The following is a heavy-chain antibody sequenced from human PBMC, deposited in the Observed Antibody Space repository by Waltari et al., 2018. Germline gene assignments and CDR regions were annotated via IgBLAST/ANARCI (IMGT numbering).Heavy chain of an antibody. CDR2: ISSSSSTI. CDR3: ARAPIVGATIGY. J-gene: IGHJ4*02. D-gene: IGHD1-26*01. CDR1: GFTFSSYS. V-gene: IGHV3-48*01. Sequence: EVQLVESGGGLVQPGGSLRLSCAASGFTFSSYSMNWVRKAPGKGLDGVSYISSSSSTIYYADSVKGRFTISRDNAKNSLYLQMNSLRAEDTAVYYCARAPIVGATIGYWGQGTLVTVSS.